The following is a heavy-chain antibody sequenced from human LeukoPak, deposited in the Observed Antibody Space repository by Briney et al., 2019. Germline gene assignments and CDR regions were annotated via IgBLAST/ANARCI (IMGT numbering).Heavy chain of an antibody. Sequence: GRSLRLSCAASGFTFSSYGMHWVRQAPGKGLEWVAVISYDGSNKYYADSVKGRFTISRDNSKNTQYLQMNSLRAEDTAVYYCAKVSTGIAVEALDYWGQGTLVTVSS. CDR2: ISYDGSNK. CDR1: GFTFSSYG. J-gene: IGHJ4*02. CDR3: AKVSTGIAVEALDY. D-gene: IGHD6-19*01. V-gene: IGHV3-30*18.